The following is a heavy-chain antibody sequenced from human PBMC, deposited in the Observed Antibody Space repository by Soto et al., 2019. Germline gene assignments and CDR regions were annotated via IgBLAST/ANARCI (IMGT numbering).Heavy chain of an antibody. CDR3: AREGVAPYYYYGMDV. J-gene: IGHJ6*02. Sequence: ASVKVSCKASGYTFTRSGISWVRQAPGQGLEWMGWISTYNGDTNYAQTFQGRVTMTTDTSTSTAYMELRSLRSDDTAVYYCAREGVAPYYYYGMDVWGQGTTVTISS. V-gene: IGHV1-18*01. D-gene: IGHD5-12*01. CDR1: GYTFTRSG. CDR2: ISTYNGDT.